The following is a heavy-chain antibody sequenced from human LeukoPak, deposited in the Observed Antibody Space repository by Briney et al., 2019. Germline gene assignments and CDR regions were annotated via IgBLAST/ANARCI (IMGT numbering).Heavy chain of an antibody. CDR2: ISYDGSNK. CDR1: GFTFSSYA. V-gene: IGHV3-30-3*01. Sequence: PGGSLRLSCAASGFTFSSYAMHWVRQAPGKGLEWVAVISYDGSNKYYADSVKGRFTISRDNSKNTLYLQMNSLRAEDTAVYYCARDKDEALDYWGQGTLVTVSS. J-gene: IGHJ4*02. CDR3: ARDKDEALDY.